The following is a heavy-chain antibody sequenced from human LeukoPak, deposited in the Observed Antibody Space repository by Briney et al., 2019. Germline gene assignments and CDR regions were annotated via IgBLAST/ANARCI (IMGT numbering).Heavy chain of an antibody. J-gene: IGHJ4*02. V-gene: IGHV4-59*01. CDR2: IYYSGST. D-gene: IGHD1-26*01. CDR1: GGSISSYY. Sequence: SETLSLTCTVSGGSISSYYWSWIRQPPGKGLEWIGYIYYSGSTNYNPSLKSRVTISVDTSKNQFSLKLSSVTAADTAVYYCARAAITYRLNFDYWGQGTLVTVSS. CDR3: ARAAITYRLNFDY.